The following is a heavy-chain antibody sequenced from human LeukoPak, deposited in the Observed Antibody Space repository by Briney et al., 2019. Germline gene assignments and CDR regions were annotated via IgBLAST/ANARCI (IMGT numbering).Heavy chain of an antibody. V-gene: IGHV4-59*08. CDR1: GGSISSYY. J-gene: IGHJ4*02. CDR3: ARHLYSHNYDY. Sequence: PSETLSLTCTDSGGSISSYYWRWIRQPPGKGLEWIGYIYYSGSTNYNLSLKSRVTISVDTSKNQFSLKLSSVTAADTAVYYCARHLYSHNYDYWGLGVLVTVSS. D-gene: IGHD5-18*01. CDR2: IYYSGST.